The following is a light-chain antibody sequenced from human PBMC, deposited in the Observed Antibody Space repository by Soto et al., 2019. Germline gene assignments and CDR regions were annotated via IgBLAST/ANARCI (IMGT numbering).Light chain of an antibody. Sequence: DIQMTQSPSTLSGSVGDRVTLSCRASQSVSSWLAWYQQKPGKAPKLLIYKASALQSGVPSRFSGSGSGTDFTLTISCLQPEDFATYYCQQYNSYPRTFGQGTKVDIK. CDR2: KAS. CDR1: QSVSSW. J-gene: IGKJ1*01. CDR3: QQYNSYPRT. V-gene: IGKV1-5*03.